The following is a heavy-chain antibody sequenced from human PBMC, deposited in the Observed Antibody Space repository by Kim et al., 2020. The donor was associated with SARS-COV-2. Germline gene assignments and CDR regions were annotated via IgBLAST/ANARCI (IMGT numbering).Heavy chain of an antibody. V-gene: IGHV3-33*01. J-gene: IGHJ4*02. D-gene: IGHD4-17*01. CDR2: IWYDGSNK. Sequence: GGSLRLSCAASGFTFSSYGMHWVRQAPGKGLEWVAVIWYDGSNKYYADSVKGRFTISRDNSKNTLYLQMNSLRAEDTAVYYCARDYGDYDYYFDYWGQGTLVTVSS. CDR3: ARDYGDYDYYFDY. CDR1: GFTFSSYG.